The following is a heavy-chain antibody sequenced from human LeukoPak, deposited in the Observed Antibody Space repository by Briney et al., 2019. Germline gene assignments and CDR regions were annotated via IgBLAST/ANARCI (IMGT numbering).Heavy chain of an antibody. CDR2: IIPIFGTA. J-gene: IGHJ6*04. CDR1: GGTFSSYA. Sequence: SVKVSCKASGGTFSSYAISWVRQAPGQGLEWMGGIIPIFGTANYAQKIQGRVTITADESTSTAYMELSSLRSEDTAVYYCARDRTYCSSTSCYTYYYYGMDVWGKGTTVTVSS. CDR3: ARDRTYCSSTSCYTYYYYGMDV. D-gene: IGHD2-2*02. V-gene: IGHV1-69*13.